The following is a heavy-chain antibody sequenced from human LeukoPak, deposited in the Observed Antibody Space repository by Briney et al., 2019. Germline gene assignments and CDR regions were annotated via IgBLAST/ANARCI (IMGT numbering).Heavy chain of an antibody. Sequence: ASVKVSCKASGYTFTSYGISWVRQAPGQGLEWMGGIIPIFGTANYAQKFQGRVTITADESTSTAYMELSSLRSEDTAVYYCARVKRWDPDYWGQGTLVTVSS. V-gene: IGHV1-69*13. CDR3: ARVKRWDPDY. D-gene: IGHD4-23*01. CDR2: IIPIFGTA. J-gene: IGHJ4*02. CDR1: GYTFTSYG.